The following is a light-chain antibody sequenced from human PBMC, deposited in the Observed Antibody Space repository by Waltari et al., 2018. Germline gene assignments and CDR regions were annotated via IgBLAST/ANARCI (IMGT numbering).Light chain of an antibody. Sequence: DIQMTQSPSTLSASVGDRVTVTCRASQNISIWLAWYQQRSGKAPKLLIYRAYSLESGVPSRFSGGGSGTEFTLTISSLQPDDFATYYCQQYNNYPWTFGQGTKVEI. V-gene: IGKV1-5*03. CDR3: QQYNNYPWT. J-gene: IGKJ1*01. CDR1: QNISIW. CDR2: RAY.